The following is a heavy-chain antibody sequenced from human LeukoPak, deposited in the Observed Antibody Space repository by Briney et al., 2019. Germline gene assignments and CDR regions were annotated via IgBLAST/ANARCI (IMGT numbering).Heavy chain of an antibody. Sequence: PGGSLRLSCAASGFTFSSYAMHWVRQAPGKGLEWVAVISYDGSNKYYADSVKGRFTISRDNSKNTLYLQMNSLRAEDTAVYYCARDGYDYSNEYNWFDPWGQGTLVTVSS. J-gene: IGHJ5*02. CDR3: ARDGYDYSNEYNWFDP. V-gene: IGHV3-30*01. CDR2: ISYDGSNK. D-gene: IGHD4-11*01. CDR1: GFTFSSYA.